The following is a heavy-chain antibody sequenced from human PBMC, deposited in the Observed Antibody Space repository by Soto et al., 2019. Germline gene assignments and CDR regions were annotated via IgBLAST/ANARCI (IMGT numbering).Heavy chain of an antibody. D-gene: IGHD6-19*01. V-gene: IGHV3-33*01. CDR2: IWYDGNKK. CDR1: GFTFSRFG. J-gene: IGHJ5*02. Sequence: PGGSLRLSCAASGFTFSRFGIHWVRQAPGKGLEWVAVIWYDGNKKNYADSVKGRFTVSRDNSKNTVSLLMNSLRDDDTAVYYCARDCDTSSHLSWLDPWGQGTLVTVSS. CDR3: ARDCDTSSHLSWLDP.